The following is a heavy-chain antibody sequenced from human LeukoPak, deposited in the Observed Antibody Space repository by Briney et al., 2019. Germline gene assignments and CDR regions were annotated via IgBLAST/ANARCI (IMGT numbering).Heavy chain of an antibody. D-gene: IGHD2-2*01. V-gene: IGHV3-23*01. Sequence: GGSLRLSCAASGFTFSSYAMSWVRQAPGKGLEWVSAISGSGGSTYYADSVKGRFTISRDNSKNTLYLQMNSLRAEDTAVYYCVSCSSTSCYFGMDYWGQGTLVTVSS. CDR2: ISGSGGST. J-gene: IGHJ4*02. CDR1: GFTFSSYA. CDR3: VSCSSTSCYFGMDY.